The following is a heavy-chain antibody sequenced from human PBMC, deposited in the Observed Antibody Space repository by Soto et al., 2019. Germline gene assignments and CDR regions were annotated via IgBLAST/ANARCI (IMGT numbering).Heavy chain of an antibody. CDR1: GGTFSSYA. CDR2: IIPIFGTA. CDR3: ARDLSYYYYYGMDV. V-gene: IGHV1-69*13. Sequence: SVKVSCKASGGTFSSYAISWVRQAPGQGPEWMGGIIPIFGTANYAQKFQGRVTITADESTSTAYMELSSLRSEDTAVYYCARDLSYYYYYGMDVWGQGTTVTVSS. J-gene: IGHJ6*02.